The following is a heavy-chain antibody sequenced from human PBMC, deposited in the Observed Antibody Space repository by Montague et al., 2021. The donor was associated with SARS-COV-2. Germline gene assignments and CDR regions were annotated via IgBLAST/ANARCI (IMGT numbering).Heavy chain of an antibody. J-gene: IGHJ6*02. V-gene: IGHV4-39*07. CDR3: ARVGRQQLVRLSGMDV. Sequence: SETLSLTCTVSGGSISSSSYYWGWIRQPPGKGLEWIGSIYYSGSTYYXPSLKSRVTISVDTSKNQFSLELSSVTAADTAVYYCARVGRQQLVRLSGMDVWGQGTTVTVSS. CDR2: IYYSGST. D-gene: IGHD6-13*01. CDR1: GGSISSSSYY.